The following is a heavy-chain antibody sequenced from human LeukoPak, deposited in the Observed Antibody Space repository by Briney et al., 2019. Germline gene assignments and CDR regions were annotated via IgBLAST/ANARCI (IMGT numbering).Heavy chain of an antibody. CDR2: IYSDGST. CDR1: GFIVSGDF. V-gene: IGHV3-66*01. D-gene: IGHD3-22*01. J-gene: IGHJ4*02. Sequence: GGSLRLSCAASGFIVSGDFMSWVRQAPGKGLEWVSVIYSDGSTYYADSVKGRFTISRDNAENSLYLQMNSLRDEDTAVYYCATDRSAGVRADYYDSSGYQFDYWGQGTLVTVSS. CDR3: ATDRSAGVRADYYDSSGYQFDY.